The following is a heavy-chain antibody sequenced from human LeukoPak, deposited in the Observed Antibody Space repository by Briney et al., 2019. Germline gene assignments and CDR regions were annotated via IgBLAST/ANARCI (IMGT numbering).Heavy chain of an antibody. Sequence: SETLSLTCTVSGDSSSNSLYYWGWIRQPPGKGLEWIGSIDYSGTTYYNPSLKSRATISVDTSKNQFSLKLSSVTAADTAVYYCAREYTLYRSGWFLDYLGQGTVVTVSS. D-gene: IGHD6-19*01. CDR1: GDSSSNSLYY. J-gene: IGHJ4*02. CDR2: IDYSGTT. V-gene: IGHV4-39*07. CDR3: AREYTLYRSGWFLDY.